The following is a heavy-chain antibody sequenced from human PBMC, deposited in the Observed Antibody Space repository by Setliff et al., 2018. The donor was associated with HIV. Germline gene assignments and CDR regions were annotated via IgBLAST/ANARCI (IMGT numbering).Heavy chain of an antibody. CDR2: IHYSGST. D-gene: IGHD2-15*01. Sequence: PSETLSLTCSVSGGSIRSHWSWIRQPPGKGLEWVGYIHYSGSTKCNSSLKRRVTMSIDTSKNQFSLKLSSATAADTAIYYCARVDRVESAFDIWGQGAMVTVSS. J-gene: IGHJ3*02. CDR1: GGSIRSH. CDR3: ARVDRVESAFDI. V-gene: IGHV4-59*11.